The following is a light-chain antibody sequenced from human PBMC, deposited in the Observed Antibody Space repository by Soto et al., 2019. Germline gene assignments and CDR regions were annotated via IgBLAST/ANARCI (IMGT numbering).Light chain of an antibody. Sequence: EIVLTQSPGTLSLSPGERATLSCRASQSVSNNYLAWYQQKPGQAPRLLIYGASNRATGIPDRFSGSGSGTDFTLTISRLEPEDFAVYYCQQYNDWPQFGQGTKVDIK. CDR3: QQYNDWPQ. J-gene: IGKJ1*01. CDR2: GAS. CDR1: QSVSNNY. V-gene: IGKV3-20*01.